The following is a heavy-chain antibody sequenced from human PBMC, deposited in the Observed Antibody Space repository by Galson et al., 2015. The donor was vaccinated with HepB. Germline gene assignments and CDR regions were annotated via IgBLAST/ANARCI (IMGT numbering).Heavy chain of an antibody. CDR2: SPGGGGGT. CDR1: GFTFYKYA. V-gene: IGHV3-23*01. CDR3: AKGSRPRPGGVAIES. Sequence: SLRLSCAASGFTFYKYAMYWVRQSPGKGLEWVSTSPGGGGGTSYADPVKGRFIISRDNSKTTLYLQMHSLRVDDTATYFCAKGSRPRPGGVAIESWGQGTLVTVSS. D-gene: IGHD2-8*02. J-gene: IGHJ5*01.